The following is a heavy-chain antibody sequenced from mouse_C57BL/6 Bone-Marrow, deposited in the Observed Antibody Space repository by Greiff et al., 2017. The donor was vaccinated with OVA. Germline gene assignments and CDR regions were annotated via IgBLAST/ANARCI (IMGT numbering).Heavy chain of an antibody. Sequence: EVKLMESGGDLVKPGGSLKLSCAASGFTFSSYGMSWVRQTPDKRLEWVATISSGGSYTYYPDSVKGRFTISRDNAKNTLYLQTSSLKSEDTAMYYCARHYYGSSYAWFAYWGQGTLVTVSA. V-gene: IGHV5-6*01. CDR2: ISSGGSYT. CDR3: ARHYYGSSYAWFAY. D-gene: IGHD1-1*01. J-gene: IGHJ3*01. CDR1: GFTFSSYG.